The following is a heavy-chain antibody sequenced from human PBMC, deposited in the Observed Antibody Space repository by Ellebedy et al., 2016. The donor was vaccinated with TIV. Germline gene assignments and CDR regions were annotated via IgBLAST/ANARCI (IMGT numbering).Heavy chain of an antibody. CDR2: IWYDGSNK. Sequence: GESLKISXAASGFTFRSHGMHWVRQAPGKGLEWVAVIWYDGSNKYYADSVKGRFTISRDNSKNTLYLQMNGLRAEDTAVYYCARGAVVGDTSEWFDPWGQGTLVTVSS. CDR1: GFTFRSHG. D-gene: IGHD1-26*01. J-gene: IGHJ5*02. CDR3: ARGAVVGDTSEWFDP. V-gene: IGHV3-33*01.